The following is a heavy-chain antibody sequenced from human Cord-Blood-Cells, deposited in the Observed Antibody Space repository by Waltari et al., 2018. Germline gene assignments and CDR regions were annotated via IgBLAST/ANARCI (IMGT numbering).Heavy chain of an antibody. CDR1: GFTFSCYW. Sequence: EVQLVESGGGLVQPGGSLRLSCAASGFTFSCYWMSWVRQAPGKGLEWVANIKQDGSEKYYVDSVKGRFTISRDNAKNSLYLQMNSRRAEDTAVYYCARGDIAAAGFDYWGQGTLVTVSS. CDR2: IKQDGSEK. CDR3: ARGDIAAAGFDY. J-gene: IGHJ4*02. V-gene: IGHV3-7*01. D-gene: IGHD6-13*01.